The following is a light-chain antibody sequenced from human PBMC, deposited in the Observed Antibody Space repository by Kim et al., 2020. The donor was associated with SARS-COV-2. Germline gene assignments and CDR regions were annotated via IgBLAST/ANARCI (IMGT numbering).Light chain of an antibody. CDR2: WAS. Sequence: DIVMTQSPDSLAVSLGERATINCKSSQTVLHSSNNKNYLTWYQHKPGQPPKLLIYWASTRESGVPDRFSGTGSGTDFTLTISSLQAEDVAVYYCQQQLSPSSTLGQGTRLEI. V-gene: IGKV4-1*01. J-gene: IGKJ2*01. CDR1: QTVLHSSNNKNY. CDR3: QQQLSPSST.